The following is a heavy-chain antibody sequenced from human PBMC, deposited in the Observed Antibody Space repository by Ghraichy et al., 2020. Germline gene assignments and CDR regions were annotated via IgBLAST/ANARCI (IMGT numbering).Heavy chain of an antibody. CDR3: ARGRDYGNWNGIQH. Sequence: GGSLRLSCAASGFTFSTYWMNWVRQAPGKGLEWVASIKEDGSRRNYVDSVKGRFTISRDNTKNSLYLQMNSLRVDDMAVYYCARGRDYGNWNGIQHWGQGTLVPVSS. CDR2: IKEDGSRR. CDR1: GFTFSTYW. J-gene: IGHJ1*01. V-gene: IGHV3-7*03. D-gene: IGHD4-11*01.